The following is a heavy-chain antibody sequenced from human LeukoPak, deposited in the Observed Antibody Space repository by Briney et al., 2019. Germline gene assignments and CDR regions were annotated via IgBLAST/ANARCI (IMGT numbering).Heavy chain of an antibody. J-gene: IGHJ3*02. Sequence: GGSLRLSCAASGFTFSSYSMNWVRQAPGKGLEWVSSISSSSSYIYYADSVKGRFTISRDNAKNSLYLQMNSLRAEDTAVYYCARHQSSPDAFDIWGQGTMVTVSS. CDR3: ARHQSSPDAFDI. CDR1: GFTFSSYS. V-gene: IGHV3-21*01. CDR2: ISSSSSYI. D-gene: IGHD6-6*01.